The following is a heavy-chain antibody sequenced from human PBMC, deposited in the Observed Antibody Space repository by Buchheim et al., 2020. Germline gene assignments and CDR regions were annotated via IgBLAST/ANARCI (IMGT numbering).Heavy chain of an antibody. CDR2: IKQDGSEK. D-gene: IGHD1-26*01. CDR3: ARDMGVGATFFDY. Sequence: EVQLVESGGGLVQPGGSLRLSCAASGFTFSSYWMSWVRQAPGKGLEWVANIKQDGSEKYYVDAGKGRFTISRDNAKNELHLQMNSLRAEDTAVYYCARDMGVGATFFDYWGQGTL. V-gene: IGHV3-7*01. J-gene: IGHJ4*02. CDR1: GFTFSSYW.